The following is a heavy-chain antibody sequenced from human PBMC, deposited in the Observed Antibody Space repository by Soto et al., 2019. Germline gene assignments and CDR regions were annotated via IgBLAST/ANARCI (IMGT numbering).Heavy chain of an antibody. CDR3: ARRVPAQGIAAAGKTNNWFDP. D-gene: IGHD6-13*01. Sequence: GASVKVSCKASGYTFTSYAMHWVRQAPGQRLEWMGWINAGNGNTKYSQKFQGRVTITRDTSASTAYMELSSLRSEDTAVYYCARRVPAQGIAAAGKTNNWFDPWGQGTLVTVSS. J-gene: IGHJ5*02. CDR1: GYTFTSYA. CDR2: INAGNGNT. V-gene: IGHV1-3*01.